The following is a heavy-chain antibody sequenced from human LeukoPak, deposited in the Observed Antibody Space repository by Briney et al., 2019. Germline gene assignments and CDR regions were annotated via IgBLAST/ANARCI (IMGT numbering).Heavy chain of an antibody. CDR2: IYYSGTT. J-gene: IGHJ4*02. CDR3: ARGYGDYLDY. V-gene: IGHV4-39*07. CDR1: GGSISSSSYY. D-gene: IGHD4-17*01. Sequence: RSSETLSLTCTVSGGSISSSSYYWDWIRQPPGKGLEWIGSIYYSGTTFYNPSLKSRVTISVDTSKNQFSLKLSSVTAADTAVYYCARGYGDYLDYWGQGTLVTVSS.